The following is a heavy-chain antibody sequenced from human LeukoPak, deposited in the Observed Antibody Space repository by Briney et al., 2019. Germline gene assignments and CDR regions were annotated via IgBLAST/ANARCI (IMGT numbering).Heavy chain of an antibody. Sequence: TGGSLRLSCAASGFTFSSSAMSWVRQAPGKGLEWVSAISGGGGSTYYADSVKGRFTISRDNSKNTLYLQMNSLRAEDTAVYYCATLPGITIFGVAKGGYFDYWGQGTLVTVSS. V-gene: IGHV3-23*01. D-gene: IGHD3-3*01. J-gene: IGHJ4*02. CDR2: ISGGGGST. CDR3: ATLPGITIFGVAKGGYFDY. CDR1: GFTFSSSA.